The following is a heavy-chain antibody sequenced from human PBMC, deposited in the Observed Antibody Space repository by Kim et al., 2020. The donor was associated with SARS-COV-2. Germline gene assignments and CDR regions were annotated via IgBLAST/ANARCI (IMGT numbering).Heavy chain of an antibody. CDR1: GFTFDDYG. CDR2: INWNGGST. Sequence: GGSLRLSCAASGFTFDDYGMSWVRQAPGKGLEWVSGINWNGGSTGYADSVKGRFTISRDNAKNSLYLQMNSLRAEDTALYYCARPRRYDFWSGYYSDGYYFDYWGQGTLVTVSS. CDR3: ARPRRYDFWSGYYSDGYYFDY. D-gene: IGHD3-3*01. J-gene: IGHJ4*02. V-gene: IGHV3-20*04.